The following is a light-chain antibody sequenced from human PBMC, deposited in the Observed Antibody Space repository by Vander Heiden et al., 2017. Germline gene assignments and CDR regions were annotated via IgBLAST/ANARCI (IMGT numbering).Light chain of an antibody. CDR2: SNN. V-gene: IGLV1-47*02. CDR1: SSTIGSNY. Sequence: QSVLTQPPSASGTPGQRVTISCSGSSSTIGSNYVYWYQQLPGTAPKLLIYSNNQRPSGVPDRVSGSKSGTSASLAISGLRSEDEADYYCAAWDDSLSGWVFGGGTKLTVL. J-gene: IGLJ3*02. CDR3: AAWDDSLSGWV.